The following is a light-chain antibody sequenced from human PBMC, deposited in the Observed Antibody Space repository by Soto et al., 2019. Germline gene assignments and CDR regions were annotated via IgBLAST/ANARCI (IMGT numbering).Light chain of an antibody. Sequence: QSALTQPASVSGSPGQSITISCTGAGSDVGGYNYVSWYQQHPGKAPKLMVYDVSNRPSGVSNRFSGSKSGNTASLTISGLQPEDEADSYCSSYTSSSTVVFGGGTKLTVL. V-gene: IGLV2-14*03. J-gene: IGLJ2*01. CDR1: GSDVGGYNY. CDR3: SSYTSSSTVV. CDR2: DVS.